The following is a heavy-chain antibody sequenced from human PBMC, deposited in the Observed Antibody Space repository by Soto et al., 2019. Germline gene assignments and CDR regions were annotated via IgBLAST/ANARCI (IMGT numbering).Heavy chain of an antibody. CDR1: GFSLSTTGVG. J-gene: IGHJ5*01. CDR3: THDKLYCLDSYCSTWFDS. Sequence: QITLKESGPTLVKPTQTLTLTCTFSGFSLSTTGVGVGWIRQPAGKALEWLALIYWDDDKRYSPSLKSRLTIAKDTSKSQVVLTMTDMDPADTASYYCTHDKLYCLDSYCSTWFDSLGQGTLVTVSS. V-gene: IGHV2-5*02. D-gene: IGHD2-15*01. CDR2: IYWDDDK.